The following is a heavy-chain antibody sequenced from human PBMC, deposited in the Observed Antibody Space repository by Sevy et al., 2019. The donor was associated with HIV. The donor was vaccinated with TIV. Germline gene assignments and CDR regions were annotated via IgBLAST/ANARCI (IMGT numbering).Heavy chain of an antibody. CDR2: IWYDGSSK. J-gene: IGHJ4*02. CDR3: ARGADYFDSSGANFEY. Sequence: GGSLRLSCAASGFSFSNYGMHWVRQAPGKGLEWVALIWYDGSSKSYADSVKGRLTISRDNSKNTLSLQMNSLRAEDTALYYCARGADYFDSSGANFEYWGQGTLVTVSS. CDR1: GFSFSNYG. V-gene: IGHV3-33*01. D-gene: IGHD3-22*01.